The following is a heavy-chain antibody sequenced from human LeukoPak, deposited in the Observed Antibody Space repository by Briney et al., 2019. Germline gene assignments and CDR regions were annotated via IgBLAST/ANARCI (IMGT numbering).Heavy chain of an antibody. CDR2: IYSGGST. CDR3: AKEGEGGYFDY. D-gene: IGHD3-10*01. J-gene: IGHJ4*02. V-gene: IGHV3-66*01. Sequence: GGSLRLSCAASGFTVSSNYMSWVRQAPGKGLKWVSVIYSGGSTYYADSVKGRFTISRDNSKNTLYLQMNSLRVEDTAVYYCAKEGEGGYFDYWGQGTLVTVSS. CDR1: GFTVSSNY.